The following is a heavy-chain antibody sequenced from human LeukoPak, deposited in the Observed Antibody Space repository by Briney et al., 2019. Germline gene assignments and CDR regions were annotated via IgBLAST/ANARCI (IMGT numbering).Heavy chain of an antibody. CDR3: ASPNPFYCSGGSCYLPLDY. J-gene: IGHJ4*02. CDR2: IRYDGSNK. Sequence: GGSLRLSCAASGFTFSSYGMHWVRQAPGKGLEWVAFIRYDGSNKYYADSVKGRFTISRDNSKNTLYLQMNSLRAEDTAEYYCASPNPFYCSGGSCYLPLDYWGQGTLVTVSS. V-gene: IGHV3-30*02. CDR1: GFTFSSYG. D-gene: IGHD2-15*01.